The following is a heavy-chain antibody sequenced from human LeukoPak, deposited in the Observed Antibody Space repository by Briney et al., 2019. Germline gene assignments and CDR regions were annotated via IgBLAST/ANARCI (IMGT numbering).Heavy chain of an antibody. J-gene: IGHJ4*02. D-gene: IGHD3-22*01. CDR1: GFTFDDYA. V-gene: IGHV3-9*01. CDR3: AKDFSSGYYYFDY. CDR2: INWNSGSK. Sequence: GGSLRLSCAASGFTFDDYAIHWVRQAPGKGLEWVSGINWNSGSKHYADSVKGRFTISRDNAKNSLYLQMNSLRAEDTALYYRAKDFSSGYYYFDYWGQGTLVTVSS.